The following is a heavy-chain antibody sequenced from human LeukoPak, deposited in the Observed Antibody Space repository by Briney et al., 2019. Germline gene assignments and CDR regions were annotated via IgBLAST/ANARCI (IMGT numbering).Heavy chain of an antibody. V-gene: IGHV4-59*01. D-gene: IGHD6-6*01. J-gene: IGHJ4*02. CDR2: ISYSGST. Sequence: SETLSLTCSVSGGSINVYYWNWIRQSPGKGLEWIGSISYSGSTNYNSSLKSRVTISIDTSKNRFSLKVSSVTVADTAMYYCARGGSRSYTSSTLDYWGQGTLVTVSS. CDR1: GGSINVYY. CDR3: ARGGSRSYTSSTLDY.